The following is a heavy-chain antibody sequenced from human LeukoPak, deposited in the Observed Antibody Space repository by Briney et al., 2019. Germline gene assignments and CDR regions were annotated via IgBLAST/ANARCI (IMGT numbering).Heavy chain of an antibody. V-gene: IGHV1-69*13. Sequence: ASVKVSCKASGGTFSNYAISWVRQAPGQGLEWMGGIIPLFGSADYAQKFQGRVTFTADESTSTAYMELSSLRPEDTAVYYCARDLVGPAISYSSGAWDYWGQGTLVTVSS. J-gene: IGHJ4*02. CDR1: GGTFSNYA. D-gene: IGHD3-10*01. CDR2: IIPLFGSA. CDR3: ARDLVGPAISYSSGAWDY.